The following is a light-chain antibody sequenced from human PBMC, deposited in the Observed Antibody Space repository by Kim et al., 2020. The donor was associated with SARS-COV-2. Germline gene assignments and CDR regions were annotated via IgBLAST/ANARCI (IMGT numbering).Light chain of an antibody. CDR3: NSRDSSGNHLGV. V-gene: IGLV3-19*01. CDR1: SLRSYY. Sequence: SSELTQDPAVSVALGQTVRITCQGDSLRSYYASWYQQKPGQAPVLVIYGKNNRPSAIPDRFSGSSSGNTASLTITGAQAEDEADYYCNSRDSSGNHLGVFGGGTKLTVL. J-gene: IGLJ3*02. CDR2: GKN.